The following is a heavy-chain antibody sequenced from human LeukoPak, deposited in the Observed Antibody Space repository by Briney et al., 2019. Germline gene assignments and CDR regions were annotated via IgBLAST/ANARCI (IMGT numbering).Heavy chain of an antibody. CDR2: ISWNSGSI. CDR3: ARGTEVENYYDSSGYYGSLDY. D-gene: IGHD3-22*01. V-gene: IGHV3-9*01. CDR1: GFTFDDYA. J-gene: IGHJ4*02. Sequence: PGRSLRLSCAASGFTFDDYAMHWVRQAPGKGLEWVSGISWNSGSIGYADSVKGRFTISRDDSKNTLYLQMNSLRAEDTAVYYCARGTEVENYYDSSGYYGSLDYWGQGTLVTVSS.